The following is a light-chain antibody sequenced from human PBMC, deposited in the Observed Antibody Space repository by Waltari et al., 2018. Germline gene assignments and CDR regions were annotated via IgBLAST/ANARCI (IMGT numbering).Light chain of an antibody. J-gene: IGLJ3*02. CDR2: GST. CDR1: GSTIGAGYD. Sequence: QSVLTQPPSVSGAPGQRVTISCTGSGSTIGAGYDVHWYHQVPRTAPKRLIYGSTSRPLGVPDRFFGSTSGTSASLTITGLQVEDEGDYYCQSYDTSLSVVFGGGTKLTVL. CDR3: QSYDTSLSVV. V-gene: IGLV1-40*01.